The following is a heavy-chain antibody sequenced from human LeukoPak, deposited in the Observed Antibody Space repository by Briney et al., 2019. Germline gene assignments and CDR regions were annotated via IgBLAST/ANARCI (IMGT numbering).Heavy chain of an antibody. CDR3: AGYYDSFLHY. D-gene: IGHD3-22*01. CDR1: GGSISSYY. V-gene: IGHV4-59*01. J-gene: IGHJ4*02. Sequence: SETLSLTCTVSGGSISSYYWSWIRQPPGKGLEWIGYIYYSGSTNYNPSLKSRVTISVGTSKNQVSLKLSSVTAADTAVYYCAGYYDSFLHYWGQGTLVTVSS. CDR2: IYYSGST.